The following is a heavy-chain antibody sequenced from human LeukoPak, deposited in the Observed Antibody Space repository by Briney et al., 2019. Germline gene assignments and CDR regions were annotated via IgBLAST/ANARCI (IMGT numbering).Heavy chain of an antibody. CDR2: MNGEGTTI. V-gene: IGHV3-74*01. D-gene: IGHD1-7*01. CDR1: GLTFRTTW. CDR3: ATARNFRFEY. J-gene: IGHJ4*02. Sequence: GGSLRLSCATSGLTFRTTWMHWVRQAPGKGLMWVSRMNGEGTTIDYTDSVKGRFTVSRDYAKNTLFLQMNNLRTEDTALYFCATARNFRFEYWGQGSLVIVSA.